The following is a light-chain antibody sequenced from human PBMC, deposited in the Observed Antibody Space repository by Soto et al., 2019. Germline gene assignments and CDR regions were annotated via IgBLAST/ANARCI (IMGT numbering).Light chain of an antibody. J-gene: IGLJ3*02. CDR1: SSNIGAGYD. Sequence: QSVLTQPPSVSGAPGQRVTISCTGSSSNIGAGYDVHWYQQLPGTAPKLLIYGNSNRPSGVPDRFSGSKSGTSDSLAITGLQAEDEAYYYCQSYDSSLSGWVFGGGTKLTVL. CDR3: QSYDSSLSGWV. CDR2: GNS. V-gene: IGLV1-40*01.